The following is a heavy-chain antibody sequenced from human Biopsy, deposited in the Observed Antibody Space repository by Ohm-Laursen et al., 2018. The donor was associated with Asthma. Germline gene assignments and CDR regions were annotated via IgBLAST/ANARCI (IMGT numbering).Heavy chain of an antibody. J-gene: IGHJ6*02. Sequence: SDTLSLTCAVSGGSISSGGYYWSWIRQPPGKGLEWLGCIYYTGSDNYNPSLKSRVTISVDTSKNQFSLRLNSVTAADTAVYYCARGPNYHGSGRAPIGMDVWGQGTTVTVSS. CDR2: IYYTGSD. CDR3: ARGPNYHGSGRAPIGMDV. D-gene: IGHD3-10*01. V-gene: IGHV4-61*08. CDR1: GGSISSGGYY.